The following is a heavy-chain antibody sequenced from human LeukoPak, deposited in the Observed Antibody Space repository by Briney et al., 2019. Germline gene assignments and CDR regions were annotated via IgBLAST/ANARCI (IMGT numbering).Heavy chain of an antibody. CDR1: GGSFSGYY. CDR2: INHSGST. Sequence: PSETLSLTCAVYGGSFSGYYWSWIRQPPGKGLEWIGKINHSGSTNYNPSLKSRVTISVDTSKNQFSLKLSSVTAADTAVYYCAGAPFERYDSSGYPFAEYFQHWGQGTLVTVSS. J-gene: IGHJ1*01. V-gene: IGHV4-34*01. D-gene: IGHD3-22*01. CDR3: AGAPFERYDSSGYPFAEYFQH.